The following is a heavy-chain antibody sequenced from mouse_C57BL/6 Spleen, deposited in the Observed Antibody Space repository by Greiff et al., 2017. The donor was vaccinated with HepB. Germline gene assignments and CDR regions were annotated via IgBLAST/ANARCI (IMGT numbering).Heavy chain of an antibody. CDR2: IRNKANGYTT. CDR1: GFTFTDYY. Sequence: EVKLVESGGGLVQPGGSLSLSCAASGFTFTDYYMSWVRQPPGKALEWLGFIRNKANGYTTEYSASVKGRFTISRDNSQSILYLQMNALRAEDSATYYCARYIIYGYDAGYFDVWGTGTTVTVSS. V-gene: IGHV7-3*01. CDR3: ARYIIYGYDAGYFDV. D-gene: IGHD2-2*01. J-gene: IGHJ1*03.